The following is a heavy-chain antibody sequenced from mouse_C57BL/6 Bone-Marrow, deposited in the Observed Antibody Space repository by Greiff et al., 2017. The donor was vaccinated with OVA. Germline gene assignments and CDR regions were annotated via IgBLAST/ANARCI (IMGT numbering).Heavy chain of an antibody. CDR3: ARRGYYPFAY. D-gene: IGHD2-3*01. V-gene: IGHV1-69*01. Sequence: VQLQQSGAELVMPGASVKLSCKASGYTFTSYWMHWVKQRPGQGLEWIGEIDPSDSYTNYNQKFKGKSTLTVDKSSSTAYMQLSSLTSEDSAVYYCARRGYYPFAYWGQGTLVTVSA. CDR2: IDPSDSYT. CDR1: GYTFTSYW. J-gene: IGHJ3*01.